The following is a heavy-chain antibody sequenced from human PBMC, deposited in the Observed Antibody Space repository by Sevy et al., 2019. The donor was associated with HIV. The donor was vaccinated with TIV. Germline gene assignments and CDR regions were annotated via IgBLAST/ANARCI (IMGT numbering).Heavy chain of an antibody. CDR1: GFTFSSYA. J-gene: IGHJ6*02. D-gene: IGHD2-2*01. CDR2: ISGSGGST. Sequence: GGSLRLSCAASGFTFSSYAMSWVRQAPGKGLEWVSAISGSGGSTYYADPVKGRFTISRDNSKKTLYLQMKSVRAEDTAVYYCAKDWDIVVVPAAKAAGYYYYGMDVWGQGTTVTVSS. CDR3: AKDWDIVVVPAAKAAGYYYYGMDV. V-gene: IGHV3-23*01.